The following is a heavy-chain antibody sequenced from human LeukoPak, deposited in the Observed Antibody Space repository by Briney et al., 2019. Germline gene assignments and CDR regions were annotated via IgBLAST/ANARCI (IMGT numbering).Heavy chain of an antibody. Sequence: ETLSLTYAVYGGSFSGYYWRWIRQPPGKGLEWIGEINHSGSTNYNPSLKSRVTISVDTSKNQFSLKLSSVTAADTAVYYCARIAAADPVAFDIWGQGTMVTVSS. D-gene: IGHD6-13*01. V-gene: IGHV4-34*01. CDR1: GGSFSGYY. CDR3: ARIAAADPVAFDI. CDR2: INHSGST. J-gene: IGHJ3*02.